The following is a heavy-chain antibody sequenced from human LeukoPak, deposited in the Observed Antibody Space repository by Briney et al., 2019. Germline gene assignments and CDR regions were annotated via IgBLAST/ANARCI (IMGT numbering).Heavy chain of an antibody. CDR1: GATFSSYA. V-gene: IGHV1-69*05. CDR2: FIPLFGTA. Sequence: APGKLSCKATGATFSSYAISWVRQSPRHRLEWMGGFIPLFGTANYAQKFQGRVTITTDESTSTAYMELSSLRSEDTAVYYCARSGDYYDRVGTYYNWFDPWGQGTLVTVSS. D-gene: IGHD3-22*01. CDR3: ARSGDYYDRVGTYYNWFDP. J-gene: IGHJ5*02.